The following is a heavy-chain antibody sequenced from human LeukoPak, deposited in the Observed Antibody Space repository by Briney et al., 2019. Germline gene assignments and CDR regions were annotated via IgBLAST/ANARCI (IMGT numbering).Heavy chain of an antibody. D-gene: IGHD2-21*02. CDR2: IYHSGST. V-gene: IGHV4-38-2*02. CDR3: ASLGMTFDY. Sequence: SATLSLTCTVSGYSISSGYYWGWIRQPPGKGLEWIGSIYHSGSTYYNPSLKSRVTISVDTSKNQFSLKLSSVTAADTAVYYCASLGMTFDYWGQGTLVTVSS. J-gene: IGHJ4*02. CDR1: GYSISSGYY.